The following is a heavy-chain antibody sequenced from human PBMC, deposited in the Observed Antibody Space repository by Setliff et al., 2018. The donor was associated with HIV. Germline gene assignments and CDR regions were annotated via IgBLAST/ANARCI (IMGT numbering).Heavy chain of an antibody. CDR3: AHGRIAAADPGYFDR. CDR2: IYWDDDK. Sequence: SGPTLVNPTQTLTLTCTFSGFSLSTSGVGVGWIRQPPGKALEWLALIYWDDDKFYNPSLESRLTITKDTSKNRVVLTMTNLDPVDTVTYFCAHGRIAAADPGYFDRWGRGTLFTVSS. CDR1: GFSLSTSGVG. V-gene: IGHV2-5*02. J-gene: IGHJ2*01. D-gene: IGHD6-13*01.